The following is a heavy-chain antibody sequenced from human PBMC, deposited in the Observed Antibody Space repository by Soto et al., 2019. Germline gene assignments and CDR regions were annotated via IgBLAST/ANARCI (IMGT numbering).Heavy chain of an antibody. J-gene: IGHJ6*02. V-gene: IGHV4-30-2*01. CDR1: GGSISSGGYS. Sequence: NPSETLSLTCAVSGGSISSGGYSWSWIRQPPGKGLEWIGYIYHSGSTYYNPSLKSRVTISVDRSKNQFSLKLSSVTAADTAVYYCARAAWHGMDVWGQGTTVTVSS. CDR3: ARAAWHGMDV. CDR2: IYHSGST.